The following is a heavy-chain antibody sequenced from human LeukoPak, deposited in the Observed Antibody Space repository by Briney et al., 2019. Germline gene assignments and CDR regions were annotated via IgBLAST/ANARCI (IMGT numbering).Heavy chain of an antibody. CDR3: ARALRAYYFDD. CDR2: ISSSSITR. D-gene: IGHD2-21*01. Sequence: GGSLRLSCAASGFTFSTCNMNWVRQAPGKGLEWVSYISSSSITRYYADSVKGRFTISRDNAKNSLFLQLNSLRAEDTAVYYCARALRAYYFDDCGQGTLVTVSS. V-gene: IGHV3-48*01. J-gene: IGHJ4*02. CDR1: GFTFSTCN.